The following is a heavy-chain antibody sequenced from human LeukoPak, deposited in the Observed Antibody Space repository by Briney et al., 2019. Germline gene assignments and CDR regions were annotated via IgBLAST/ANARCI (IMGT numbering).Heavy chain of an antibody. D-gene: IGHD2-2*01. V-gene: IGHV4-39*01. CDR3: ARTGYCSSTSCYPTNAFDI. CDR2: IYYSGST. Sequence: PSETLSLTSTVSGGSISSSSYYWGWIRQPPGKGLEWIGSIYYSGSTYYNPSLKSRVTISVDTSKNQFSLKLSSVTAADTAVYYCARTGYCSSTSCYPTNAFDIWGQGTMVTVSS. CDR1: GGSISSSSYY. J-gene: IGHJ3*02.